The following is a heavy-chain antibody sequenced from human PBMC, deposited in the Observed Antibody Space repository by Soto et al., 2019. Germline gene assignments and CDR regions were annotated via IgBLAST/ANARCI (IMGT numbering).Heavy chain of an antibody. CDR2: ISGSGSGT. CDR3: AKALLTVTTLRTPFDY. D-gene: IGHD4-4*01. J-gene: IGHJ4*02. Sequence: PGGSLRLSCAASGFTFSSCAMTWVRQAPGKGLEWVSAISGSGSGTYYADSVKGRFTISRDNSKNTLYLQMNSLRAEDTAVYYCAKALLTVTTLRTPFDYWGQGTLVTVS. CDR1: GFTFSSCA. V-gene: IGHV3-23*01.